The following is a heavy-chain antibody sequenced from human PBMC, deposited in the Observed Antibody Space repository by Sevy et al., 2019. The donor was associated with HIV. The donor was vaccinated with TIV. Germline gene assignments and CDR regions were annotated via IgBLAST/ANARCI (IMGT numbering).Heavy chain of an antibody. CDR1: GFTFSGYW. Sequence: GGSLRLSCAASGFTFSGYWMHWVRQAPGKGLEWVANINEDGKTKYYVDSVKARFSISRDNARNSLFLQMNNMRVDDTARYFCARAIGAGAAYWGQGTLVTVSS. CDR2: INEDGKTK. CDR3: ARAIGAGAAY. D-gene: IGHD3-3*01. V-gene: IGHV3-7*03. J-gene: IGHJ4*02.